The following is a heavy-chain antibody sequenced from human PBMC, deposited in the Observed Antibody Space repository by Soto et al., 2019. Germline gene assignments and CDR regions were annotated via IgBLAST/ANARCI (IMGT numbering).Heavy chain of an antibody. CDR1: GITFNRSA. D-gene: IGHD2-15*01. CDR3: AAVQESPYSMGI. CDR2: IVVGSNNR. Sequence: QMQLVQSGPEVKKPGTSVKVSCKASGITFNRSAIQWVRQARGQRLEWVGWIVVGSNNRDYAQKFQERVTITSDMSTSTAYMELSSLSSEDTAVYYCAAVQESPYSMGIWGQGTTVTVSS. V-gene: IGHV1-58*02. J-gene: IGHJ6*02.